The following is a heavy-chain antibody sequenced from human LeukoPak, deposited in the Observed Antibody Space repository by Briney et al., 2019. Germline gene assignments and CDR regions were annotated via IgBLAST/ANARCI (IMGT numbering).Heavy chain of an antibody. CDR3: AKYYYGSGSPGY. Sequence: PGGSLRLSCAASGFTFSSYSMNWVRQAPGKGLEGVSYISSSSSTIYYADSVKGRFTICRDNAKNSLYLQINSLRAQDTAVYYCAKYYYGSGSPGYWGQGTLVTVSS. D-gene: IGHD3-10*01. J-gene: IGHJ4*02. CDR1: GFTFSSYS. CDR2: ISSSSSTI. V-gene: IGHV3-48*01.